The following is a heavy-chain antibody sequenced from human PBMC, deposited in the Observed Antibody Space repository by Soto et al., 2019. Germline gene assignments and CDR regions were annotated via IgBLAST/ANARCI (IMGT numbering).Heavy chain of an antibody. CDR1: GYTFTGYY. CDR3: ARGGLTVTTSLFVD. CDR2: INPNSGGT. J-gene: IGHJ4*02. D-gene: IGHD4-17*01. V-gene: IGHV1-2*04. Sequence: GASVKVSCKASGYTFTGYYMHWVRQAPGQGLEWMGWINPNSGGTTYAQKFQGWVTMTRDTSISTAYMELSRLRSDDTAVYYCARGGLTVTTSLFVDWGQRTLVTVSS.